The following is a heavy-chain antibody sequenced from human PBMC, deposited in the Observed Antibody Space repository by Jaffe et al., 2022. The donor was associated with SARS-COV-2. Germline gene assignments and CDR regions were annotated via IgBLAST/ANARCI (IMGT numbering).Heavy chain of an antibody. D-gene: IGHD5-12*01. V-gene: IGHV1-46*01. CDR3: ARDDGDGYNYVYFDY. Sequence: QVQLVQSGAEVKKPGASVKVSCKASGYTFTSYYMHWVRQAPGQGLEWMGIINPSGGSTSYAQKFQGRVTMTRDTSTSTVYMELSSLRSEDTAVYYCARDDGDGYNYVYFDYWGQGTLVTVSS. J-gene: IGHJ4*02. CDR2: INPSGGST. CDR1: GYTFTSYY.